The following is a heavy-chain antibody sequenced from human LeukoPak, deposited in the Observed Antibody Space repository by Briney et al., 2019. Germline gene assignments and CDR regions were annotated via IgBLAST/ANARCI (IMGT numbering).Heavy chain of an antibody. CDR1: GFRFSGYG. D-gene: IGHD3-10*02. CDR2: ISSSGSTI. Sequence: PGGSLRLSCAASGFRFSGYGMHWVRQAPGKGLEWVSYISSSGSTIYYADSVKGRFTISRDNAKNSLYLQMNSLRAEDTAVYYCAELGITMIGGVWGKGTTVTISS. V-gene: IGHV3-48*04. CDR3: AELGITMIGGV. J-gene: IGHJ6*04.